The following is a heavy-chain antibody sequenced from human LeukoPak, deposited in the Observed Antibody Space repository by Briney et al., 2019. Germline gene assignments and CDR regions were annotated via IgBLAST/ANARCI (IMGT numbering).Heavy chain of an antibody. Sequence: SQTLSLTCTVSGGSISRGSFYWSWIRQTAGKGLEWIGRIYPSGDSQYSPSFRSRATISLDTRNQFSLKLSSVTAADTAVYFCARGYDRNGYQSRGFDYWGQGAPVNVSS. J-gene: IGHJ4*02. CDR2: IYPSGDS. D-gene: IGHD3-22*01. V-gene: IGHV4-61*02. CDR1: GGSISRGSFY. CDR3: ARGYDRNGYQSRGFDY.